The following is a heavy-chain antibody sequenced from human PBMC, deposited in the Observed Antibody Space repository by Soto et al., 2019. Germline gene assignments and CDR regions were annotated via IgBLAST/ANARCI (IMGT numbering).Heavy chain of an antibody. V-gene: IGHV1-69*12. CDR1: GGTFSSYA. Sequence: QVQLVQSGAEVKKPGSSVKVSCKASGGTFSSYAINWVRQAPGQGLEWMGGIIPIFGTADYAQKFQGIVTISADEFTSTAYMELSRLTSEHTALFYCASYGFVETYCCGIDVWVNGTRVTSSS. CDR2: IIPIFGTA. J-gene: IGHJ6*04. CDR3: ASYGFVETYCCGIDV. D-gene: IGHD5-18*01.